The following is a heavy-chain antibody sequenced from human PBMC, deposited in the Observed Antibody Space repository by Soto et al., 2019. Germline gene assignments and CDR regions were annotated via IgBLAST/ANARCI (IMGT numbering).Heavy chain of an antibody. CDR2: VYWDDDK. CDR1: GFSLATSGVG. Sequence: QITLEESGPTLVNPTQTLTLTCSFSGFSLATSGVGVGWIRQPPGQALEWLAIVYWDDDKKYSPSLASRLTVTWDTSKNRVVLTVTNMHPADTGTYVCAHSPYCGFTSCYGMDFFEHWGRGILVTVSS. CDR3: AHSPYCGFTSCYGMDFFEH. V-gene: IGHV2-5*02. D-gene: IGHD2-2*01. J-gene: IGHJ4*02.